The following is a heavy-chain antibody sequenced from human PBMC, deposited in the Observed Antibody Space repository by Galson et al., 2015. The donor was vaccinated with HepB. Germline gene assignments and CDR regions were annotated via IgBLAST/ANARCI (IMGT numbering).Heavy chain of an antibody. CDR1: GYTVTISV. D-gene: IGHD3-22*01. Sequence: SVKVSCKASGYTVTISVISWARQAPGQGLEWMGWISAYNGNTNYAQKLQGRVTMTTDTSTSTAYMELRSLRSDDTAVYYCARVPGVTNYYDSWAFDYWGQGTLVTVSS. CDR2: ISAYNGNT. CDR3: ARVPGVTNYYDSWAFDY. J-gene: IGHJ4*02. V-gene: IGHV1-18*04.